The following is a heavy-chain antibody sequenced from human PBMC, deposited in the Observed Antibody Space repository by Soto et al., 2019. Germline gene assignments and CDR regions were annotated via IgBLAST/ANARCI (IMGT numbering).Heavy chain of an antibody. D-gene: IGHD3-3*01. Sequence: ASVKVSCKASGYTFTSYYMHWVRQAPGQGLEWMGIINPSGGSTSYAQKFQGRVTMTRDTATSTVYMELSSLRSEDTAVYYCGRAHHVFLPVFPGWKEYYYYYYMDVWGKGTRVTVSS. J-gene: IGHJ6*03. CDR3: GRAHHVFLPVFPGWKEYYYYYYMDV. CDR2: INPSGGST. V-gene: IGHV1-46*03. CDR1: GYTFTSYY.